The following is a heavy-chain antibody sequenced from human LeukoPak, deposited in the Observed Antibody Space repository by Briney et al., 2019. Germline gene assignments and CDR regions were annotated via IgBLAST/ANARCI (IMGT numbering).Heavy chain of an antibody. CDR3: ARSYNWNDPFDY. D-gene: IGHD1-1*01. CDR1: GYTFTGYY. V-gene: IGHV1-2*02. J-gene: IGHJ4*02. Sequence: GASVTVSCKASGYTFTGYYMHWVRQAPGQGLEWMGWINPNSGGTNYAQKFQGRVTMTRDTSISTAYMELSRLRSDDTAVYYCARSYNWNDPFDYWGQGTLVTVSS. CDR2: INPNSGGT.